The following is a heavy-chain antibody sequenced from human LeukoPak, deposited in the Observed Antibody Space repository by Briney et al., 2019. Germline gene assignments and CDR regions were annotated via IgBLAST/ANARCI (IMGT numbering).Heavy chain of an antibody. V-gene: IGHV3-30*18. J-gene: IGHJ4*02. CDR2: ISCHRSNN. CDR1: VFTFSGYG. CDR3: AKDPGVAWSGGDY. Sequence: GGSLRLSCAASVFTFSGYGMHWVRQAPGKGLECVAYISCHRSNNYHADSVKGRFTVSRENSKSTLYLQMNRLRGGDTAVYYCAKDPGVAWSGGDYWGQGALVTVSS. D-gene: IGHD3-3*01.